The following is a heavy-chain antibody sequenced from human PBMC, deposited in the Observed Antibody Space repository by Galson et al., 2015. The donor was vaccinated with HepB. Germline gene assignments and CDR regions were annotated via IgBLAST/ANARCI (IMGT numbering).Heavy chain of an antibody. CDR3: ATLITMVRGNNWFDP. J-gene: IGHJ5*02. CDR2: FDPEDGET. Sequence: SVKVSCKASGYTFTGYYMHWVRQAPGQGLEWMGGFDPEDGETIYAQKFQGRVTMTEDTSTDTAYMELSSLRSEDTAVYYCATLITMVRGNNWFDPWGQGTLGTVSS. CDR1: GYTFTGYY. V-gene: IGHV1-24*01. D-gene: IGHD3-10*01.